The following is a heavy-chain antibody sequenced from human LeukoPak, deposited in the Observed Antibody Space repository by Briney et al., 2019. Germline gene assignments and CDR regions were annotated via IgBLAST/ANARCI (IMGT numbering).Heavy chain of an antibody. D-gene: IGHD3-10*01. CDR2: IYHSGST. CDR3: ARDLRINKGRGVMISVAFDI. J-gene: IGHJ3*02. V-gene: IGHV4-4*02. Sequence: SETLSLTCTVSGGSISTTNWWTWVRPPPGKGLEWIGEIYHSGSTNYNPALNSRVTISVDKANNQFSLKLSSVTAADTAVYYCARDLRINKGRGVMISVAFDIWGQGTMVTVSS. CDR1: GGSISTTNW.